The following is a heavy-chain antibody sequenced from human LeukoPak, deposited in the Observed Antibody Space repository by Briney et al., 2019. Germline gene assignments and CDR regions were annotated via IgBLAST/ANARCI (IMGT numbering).Heavy chain of an antibody. CDR2: IYHSGST. Sequence: SETLSLTCTVSGYSISSGYYWGWIRQPPGKGLEWIGSIYHSGSTYYNPSLKSRVTISVDTSKNQFSLKLSSVTAADTAVYYCARGPGYSGYDTPRGYFDYWGQGTLVTVSS. V-gene: IGHV4-38-2*02. J-gene: IGHJ4*02. CDR3: ARGPGYSGYDTPRGYFDY. D-gene: IGHD5-12*01. CDR1: GYSISSGYY.